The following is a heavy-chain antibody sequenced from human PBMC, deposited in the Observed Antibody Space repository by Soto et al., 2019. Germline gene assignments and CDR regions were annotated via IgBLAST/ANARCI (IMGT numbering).Heavy chain of an antibody. J-gene: IGHJ4*02. CDR2: IGRDGIYT. CDR3: AKEKHDASWTSFDY. D-gene: IGHD2-2*01. Sequence: EVQLVESGGVVVQPGGSLRLSCAASGFTFDDFSMHWVRQAPGKGLEWVSLIGRDGIYTYYADSVKGRFTISRDNSKYSLYLQMNSLTTEDTAFYFCAKEKHDASWTSFDYWGQGTLVTVSS. CDR1: GFTFDDFS. V-gene: IGHV3-43*01.